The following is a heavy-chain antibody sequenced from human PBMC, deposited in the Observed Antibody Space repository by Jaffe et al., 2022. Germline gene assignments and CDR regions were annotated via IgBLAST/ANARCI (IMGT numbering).Heavy chain of an antibody. CDR1: GFTFSSYE. V-gene: IGHV3-48*03. CDR2: ISSSGSTI. Sequence: EVQLVESGGGLVQPGGSLRLSCAASGFTFSSYEMNWVRQAPGKGLEWVSYISSSGSTIYYADSVKGRFTISRDNAKNSLYLQMNSLRAEDTAVYYCARDHDPGRYSYTYYYYYYYMDVWGKGTTVTVSS. CDR3: ARDHDPGRYSYTYYYYYYYMDV. J-gene: IGHJ6*03. D-gene: IGHD5-18*01.